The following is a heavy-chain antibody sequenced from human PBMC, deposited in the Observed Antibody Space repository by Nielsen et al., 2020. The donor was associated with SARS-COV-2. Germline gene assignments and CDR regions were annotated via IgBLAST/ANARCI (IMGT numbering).Heavy chain of an antibody. CDR1: GGSISSSSYY. D-gene: IGHD3-3*01. CDR3: ARDLSITIFGGNNWFDP. CDR2: IYYSGST. Sequence: SETLSLTCTVSGGSISSSSYYWGWIRQPPGKGLEWIGSIYYSGSTYYNPSLKSRVTISVDTSKNQFSLKLSSVTAADTAVYYCARDLSITIFGGNNWFDPWGQGTLVTVSS. V-gene: IGHV4-39*02. J-gene: IGHJ5*02.